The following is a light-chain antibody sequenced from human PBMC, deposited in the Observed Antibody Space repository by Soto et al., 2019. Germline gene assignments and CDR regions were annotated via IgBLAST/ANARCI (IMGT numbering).Light chain of an antibody. Sequence: SYELTQPPSVSVSPGPTATFLRGGDNIGYNTVHWYQQRPGQAPVLVVDDDSDRPSGIHERFSGSNYGNTATLTSNRVEAGDEADYYCQVWDSGSDLCVVGTKLTVL. CDR2: DDS. CDR1: NIGYNT. J-gene: IGLJ2*01. CDR3: QVWDSGSDL. V-gene: IGLV3-21*02.